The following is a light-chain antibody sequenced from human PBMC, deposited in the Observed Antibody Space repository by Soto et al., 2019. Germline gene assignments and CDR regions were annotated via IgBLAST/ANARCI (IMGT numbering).Light chain of an antibody. CDR3: NSYTGSGIV. Sequence: QSVLTQPASVSGSPGQSITISCTGTSSDVGGYNYVSWYQHHPGKAPKLMIYEVSNRPSGVSYRFSGSKSGNTASLTISGLQAEDEADYYCNSYTGSGIVFGTGTKVP. CDR2: EVS. J-gene: IGLJ1*01. V-gene: IGLV2-14*01. CDR1: SSDVGGYNY.